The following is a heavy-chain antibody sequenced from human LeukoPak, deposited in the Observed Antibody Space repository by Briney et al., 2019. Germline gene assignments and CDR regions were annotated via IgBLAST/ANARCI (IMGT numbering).Heavy chain of an antibody. V-gene: IGHV5-51*01. CDR3: ARQGRYFDWLLIDFDY. CDR1: GYSFTSYW. Sequence: GESLKISCKGSGYSFTSYWIGWVRQMPGKGLEWMGIIYPGDSDTRYSPSFQGQVTISADKSISTAYLQWSSLKASDTAMYYCARQGRYFDWLLIDFDYWGRGTLVTVSS. J-gene: IGHJ4*02. CDR2: IYPGDSDT. D-gene: IGHD3-9*01.